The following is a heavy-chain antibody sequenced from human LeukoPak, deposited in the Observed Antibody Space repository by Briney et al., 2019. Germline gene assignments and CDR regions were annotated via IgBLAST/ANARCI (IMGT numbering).Heavy chain of an antibody. CDR1: GGTFSSYA. CDR3: ARDGGYCSSTSCRFDP. V-gene: IGHV1-69*13. Sequence: SVKVSCKASGGTFSSYAISWVRQAPGQGLEWMGGIIPIFGTANYARKFQGRVTITADESTSTAYMELSSLRSEDTAVYYCARDGGYCSSTSCRFDPWGQGTLVTVSS. J-gene: IGHJ5*02. D-gene: IGHD2-2*01. CDR2: IIPIFGTA.